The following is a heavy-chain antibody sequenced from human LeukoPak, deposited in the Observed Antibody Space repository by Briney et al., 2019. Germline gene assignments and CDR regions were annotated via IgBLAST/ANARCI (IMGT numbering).Heavy chain of an antibody. Sequence: GASVNVSCKSSGGTFSSYAISWVRQAPGQGLEWMGGIIPIFGTANYAQKFQGRVTITTDESTSTAYMELSSLRSEDTAVYYGAIAHYVTGTSTDYGGQGTLVTVSS. CDR3: AIAHYVTGTSTDY. V-gene: IGHV1-69*05. CDR2: IIPIFGTA. D-gene: IGHD1-20*01. CDR1: GGTFSSYA. J-gene: IGHJ4*02.